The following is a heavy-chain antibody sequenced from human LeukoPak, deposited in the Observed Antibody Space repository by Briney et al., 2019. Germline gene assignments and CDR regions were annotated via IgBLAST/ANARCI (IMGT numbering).Heavy chain of an antibody. CDR2: INNDGTST. V-gene: IGHV3-74*01. CDR3: ARLFGGVTTFDY. Sequence: GGSLRLSCAGSGFTFSDDWMHWVRQAPGKGLVWVARINNDGTSTTYADSVKGRFTISRDNAKNTLYLQMNSLRAEDTAVYYCARLFGGVTTFDYWGQGALVTVSS. J-gene: IGHJ4*02. CDR1: GFTFSDDW. D-gene: IGHD4-17*01.